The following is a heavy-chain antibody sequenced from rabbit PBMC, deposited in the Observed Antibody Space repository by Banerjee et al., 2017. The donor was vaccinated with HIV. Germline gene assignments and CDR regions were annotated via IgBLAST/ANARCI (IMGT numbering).Heavy chain of an antibody. CDR2: IYAGSSGST. CDR3: AKDGGSDYDWAMDL. CDR1: GFDLSGYYY. J-gene: IGHJ3*01. V-gene: IGHV1S43*01. Sequence: QQQLEESGGGLVQPGGSLTLTCKASGFDLSGYYYICWVRQAPGKGLEWIACIYAGSSGSTYYASWVNGRFTITRSTSLNTVTLKMTSLTAADTATYFCAKDGGSDYDWAMDLWGQGTLVTVS. D-gene: IGHD8-1*01.